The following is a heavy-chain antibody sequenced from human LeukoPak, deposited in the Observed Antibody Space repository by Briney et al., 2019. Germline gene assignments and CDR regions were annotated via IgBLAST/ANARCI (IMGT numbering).Heavy chain of an antibody. D-gene: IGHD6-13*01. CDR1: GFTFSSYA. J-gene: IGHJ4*02. CDR2: ISSDVSSE. CDR3: ARASIAAAGYYFDY. Sequence: GGSLRLSCAASGFTFSSYAMHWVRQAPGKGLEWVAVISSDVSSEYYADSVKGRFTISRDNSKNTLYLQMNSLSAEDTAVYYCARASIAAAGYYFDYWGQGTLVTVSS. V-gene: IGHV3-30-3*01.